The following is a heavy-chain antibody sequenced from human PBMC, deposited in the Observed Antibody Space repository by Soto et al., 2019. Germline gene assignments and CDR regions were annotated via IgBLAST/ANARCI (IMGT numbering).Heavy chain of an antibody. D-gene: IGHD2-21*02. CDR3: ARAIVVVTAILDY. Sequence: QVQLVESGGGVVQPGRSLRLSCAASGFTFSSYAMHWVRQAPGKGLEWVAVISYDGSNKYYADSVKGRFTISRDNSKNTLYLQMNSLRAEDTAVYYCARAIVVVTAILDYWGQGTLVTVSS. J-gene: IGHJ4*02. V-gene: IGHV3-30-3*01. CDR2: ISYDGSNK. CDR1: GFTFSSYA.